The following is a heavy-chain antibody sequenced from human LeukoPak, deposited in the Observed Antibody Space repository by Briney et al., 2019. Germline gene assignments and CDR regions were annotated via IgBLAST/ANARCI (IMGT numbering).Heavy chain of an antibody. V-gene: IGHV4-59*08. D-gene: IGHD6-19*01. CDR3: ARRGSSGLFDY. CDR2: IYYSGST. CDR1: SDSIDSYY. J-gene: IGHJ4*02. Sequence: SETLSLTCTVSSDSIDSYYWRWLRQPPGKGLEWIGYIYYSGSTNYNPSLKSRVTISVDTSKNQFSLKLSSVTAADTAVYYCARRGSSGLFDYWGQGTLVTVSS.